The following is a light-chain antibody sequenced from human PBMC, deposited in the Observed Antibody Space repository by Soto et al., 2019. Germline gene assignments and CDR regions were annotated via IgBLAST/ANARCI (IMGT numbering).Light chain of an antibody. J-gene: IGKJ4*01. Sequence: DIQMTQSPSSVSACVGDRVIITCRASQDIDTYLAWYQLKPGKAPNLLIYAASNLQDEVPSRFSGSGSGTDFTLSISSLQPEDFATYYCQQAKGFPLTFGGGTKVESK. CDR2: AAS. V-gene: IGKV1-12*01. CDR3: QQAKGFPLT. CDR1: QDIDTY.